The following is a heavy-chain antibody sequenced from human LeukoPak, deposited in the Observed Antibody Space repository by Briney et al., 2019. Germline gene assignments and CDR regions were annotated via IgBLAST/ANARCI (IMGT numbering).Heavy chain of an antibody. CDR2: INSDESNR. CDR1: GFTFSSYW. CDR3: ARDVLFTYYYDSSGYSPH. J-gene: IGHJ4*02. D-gene: IGHD3-22*01. V-gene: IGHV3-74*01. Sequence: GGSLRLSCAASGFTFSSYWMHWVRQGPGKGLVWVSHINSDESNRSYADSVKGRFTISRDNSKNTLYLQMNSLRAEDTAVYYCARDVLFTYYYDSSGYSPHWGQGTLVTVSS.